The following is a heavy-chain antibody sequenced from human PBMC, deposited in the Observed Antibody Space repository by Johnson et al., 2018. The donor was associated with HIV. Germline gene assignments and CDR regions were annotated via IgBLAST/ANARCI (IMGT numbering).Heavy chain of an antibody. CDR1: GFTFSTYV. V-gene: IGHV3-23*01. CDR2: ISDSGDSA. Sequence: VLLLESGGGLVQPGGSLRLSCAASGFTFSTYVMTWVRQGPGKGLEWVSSISDSGDSAFHADSVKGRFTISRDNSKNTLYLQMNSLRAEDTAVYYCARYQLGGDAFDIWGQGTMVTVS. J-gene: IGHJ3*02. D-gene: IGHD7-27*01. CDR3: ARYQLGGDAFDI.